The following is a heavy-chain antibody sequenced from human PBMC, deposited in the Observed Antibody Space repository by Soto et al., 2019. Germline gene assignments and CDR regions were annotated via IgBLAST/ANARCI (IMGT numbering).Heavy chain of an antibody. D-gene: IGHD6-6*01. CDR3: ARGLATLPVFAFDV. CDR1: GFSFSTSGVG. V-gene: IGHV2-5*01. Sequence: SGPTLVNPTPTLTLTCSFSGFSFSTSGVGVGWVRQPPGKALEWLALIYWSGDEHYRPSLKSRLTITKDTSKNQVVLIMTNMDPVDTATYYCARGLATLPVFAFDVWGQGTTVTVSS. CDR2: IYWSGDE. J-gene: IGHJ3*01.